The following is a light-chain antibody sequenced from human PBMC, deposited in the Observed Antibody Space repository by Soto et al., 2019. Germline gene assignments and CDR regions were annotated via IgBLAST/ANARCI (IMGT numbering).Light chain of an antibody. V-gene: IGKV1-39*01. J-gene: IGKJ3*01. CDR1: QSISSY. CDR3: QQSSSTTLFA. Sequence: DIQMTQSPSSLSASVGDRVTITCRASQSISSYVNWYQQKPGKAPKLLIYAASSLQSGVPSGFSGSGSGTDFTLTISSLQPDDFATYDCQQSSSTTLFAFGHVTNVDIK. CDR2: AAS.